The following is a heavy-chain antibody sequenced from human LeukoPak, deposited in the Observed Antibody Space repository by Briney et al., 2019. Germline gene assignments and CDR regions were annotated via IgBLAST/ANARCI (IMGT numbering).Heavy chain of an antibody. J-gene: IGHJ4*02. D-gene: IGHD6-19*01. CDR1: GFTFSSYG. CDR2: ISYDGSNK. Sequence: GGPLRLSCAASGFTFSSYGMHWVRQAPGKGLEWVAVISYDGSNKYYADSVKGRFTISRDNSKNTLYLQMNSLRAEDTAVYYCAKSPGAYSSGWYTPVDYWGQGTLVTVSS. V-gene: IGHV3-30*18. CDR3: AKSPGAYSSGWYTPVDY.